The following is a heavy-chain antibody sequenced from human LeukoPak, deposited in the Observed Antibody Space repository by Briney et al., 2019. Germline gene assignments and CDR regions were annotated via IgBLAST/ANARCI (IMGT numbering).Heavy chain of an antibody. Sequence: GGSLRLSCAASGFTFSDYYMSWIRQAPGKGLEWVSYISSSGSTIYYADSVKGRFTISRDNAKNSLYLQMNSLRAEDTALYYCAKLSSRGEYYYYYGMDVWGQGTTVTVSS. D-gene: IGHD3-10*01. CDR2: ISSSGSTI. V-gene: IGHV3-11*01. CDR3: AKLSSRGEYYYYYGMDV. CDR1: GFTFSDYY. J-gene: IGHJ6*02.